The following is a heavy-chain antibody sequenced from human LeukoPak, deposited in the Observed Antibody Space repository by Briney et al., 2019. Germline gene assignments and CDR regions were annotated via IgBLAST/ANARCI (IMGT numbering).Heavy chain of an antibody. CDR2: ISSSSSYI. CDR1: GFTFSDYY. V-gene: IGHV3-21*01. D-gene: IGHD3-3*01. CDR3: ARDIGGIFGVVITPLDY. Sequence: GGSLRLSCAASGFTFSDYYMSWVRQAPGKGLEWVSSISSSSSYIYYADSVKGRFTISRDNAKNSLYLQMNSLRAEDTAVYYCARDIGGIFGVVITPLDYWGQGTLVTVSS. J-gene: IGHJ4*02.